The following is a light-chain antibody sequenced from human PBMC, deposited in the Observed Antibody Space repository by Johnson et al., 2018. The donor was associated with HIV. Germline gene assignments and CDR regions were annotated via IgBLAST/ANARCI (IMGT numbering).Light chain of an antibody. Sequence: QSVLTQPPSVSAAPEEKVTISCSGSSSNIGNNYVSWYQQLPGTAPKLLIYDNNKRPSGIPDRFSGSKSGTSATLGITGLQTGDEADYYCATWDSSLTTGGVFGSGTKVTVL. CDR3: ATWDSSLTTGGV. J-gene: IGLJ1*01. CDR2: DNN. CDR1: SSNIGNNY. V-gene: IGLV1-51*01.